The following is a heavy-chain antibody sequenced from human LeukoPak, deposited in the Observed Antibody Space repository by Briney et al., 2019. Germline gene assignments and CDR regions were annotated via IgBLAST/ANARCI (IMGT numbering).Heavy chain of an antibody. CDR1: GFTFSSYS. D-gene: IGHD3-9*01. V-gene: IGHV3-21*04. CDR2: ISSSSSYI. J-gene: IGHJ4*02. CDR3: AKDLSYHDILTGYYSDFDY. Sequence: GGSLRLSCAASGFTFSSYSMNWVRQAPGKGLEWVSSISSSSSYIYYADSVKGRFTISRDNAKNSLYLQMNSLRAEDTAVYYCAKDLSYHDILTGYYSDFDYWGQGTLVTVSS.